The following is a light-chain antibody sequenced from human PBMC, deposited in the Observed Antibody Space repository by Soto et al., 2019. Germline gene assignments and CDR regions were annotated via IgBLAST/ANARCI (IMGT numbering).Light chain of an antibody. CDR3: LQDYNYSVT. CDR2: AAS. J-gene: IGKJ1*01. Sequence: AIQMTQSPSSLSASVGDRVTITCRASQGIGNDLGWYQQKPGKAPKLLIYAASSLQSGVPSRFSGSGSGTYFTLSISSLQPEDFATYYCLQDYNYSVTFGQGTKVEIK. V-gene: IGKV1-6*01. CDR1: QGIGND.